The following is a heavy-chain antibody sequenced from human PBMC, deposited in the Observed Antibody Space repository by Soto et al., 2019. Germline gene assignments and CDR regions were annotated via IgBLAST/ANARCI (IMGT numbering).Heavy chain of an antibody. CDR2: INQDGSET. CDR3: ARDTYIAAAGPISAY. D-gene: IGHD6-25*01. J-gene: IGHJ1*01. Sequence: AGGSLRLSCVGSGFSFSNYWMTWVRRAPGKGLEWVATINQDGSETFSVESVEGRFTISRDNAKNSLYPQINSLRDEDTAVYHCARDTYIAAAGPISAYWGQGALVTVSS. V-gene: IGHV3-7*03. CDR1: GFSFSNYW.